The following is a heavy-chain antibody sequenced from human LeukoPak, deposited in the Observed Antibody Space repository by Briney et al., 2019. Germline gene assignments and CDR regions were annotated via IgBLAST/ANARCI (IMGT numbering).Heavy chain of an antibody. CDR2: IYYSGST. J-gene: IGHJ4*02. CDR3: ARGRVGATFFDY. V-gene: IGHV4-59*01. D-gene: IGHD1-26*01. CDR1: GGSISSYY. Sequence: SETLSLTRTVSGGSISSYYWSWIRQPPGKGLEWIGYIYYSGSTNYNPSLKSRVTISVDTSKNQFSLKLSSVTAADTAVYYCARGRVGATFFDYWGQGTLVTVSS.